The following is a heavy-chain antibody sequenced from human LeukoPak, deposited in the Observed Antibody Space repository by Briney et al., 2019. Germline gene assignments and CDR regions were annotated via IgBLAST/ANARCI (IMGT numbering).Heavy chain of an antibody. CDR3: AKDVGKWESLHFFDY. Sequence: GGSLRFSCLTSGFTLSTNAMSWVRQAPGKGLEWISGISGSGASTYYADSVKGRFTISRDDSRNTLYLQMNSLRGDDTAVYYCAKDVGKWESLHFFDYWGQGTLVTVSS. V-gene: IGHV3-23*01. CDR2: ISGSGAST. J-gene: IGHJ4*02. CDR1: GFTLSTNA. D-gene: IGHD1-26*01.